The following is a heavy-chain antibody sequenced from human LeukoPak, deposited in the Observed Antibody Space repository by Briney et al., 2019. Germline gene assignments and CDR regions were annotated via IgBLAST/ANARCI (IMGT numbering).Heavy chain of an antibody. CDR3: ARGDRIAVAIDY. J-gene: IGHJ4*02. CDR2: TNPNSGNT. D-gene: IGHD6-19*01. V-gene: IGHV1-8*01. Sequence: ASVKVSCKASGYTFTSYDISWVRQATGQGLEWMGWTNPNSGNTGYAQKFQGRVTMTRNTAISTAYMELSSLRSEDTAVYYCARGDRIAVAIDYWGQGTLVTVSS. CDR1: GYTFTSYD.